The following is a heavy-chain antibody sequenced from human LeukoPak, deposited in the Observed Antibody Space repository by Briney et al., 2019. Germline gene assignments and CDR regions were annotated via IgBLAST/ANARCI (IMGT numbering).Heavy chain of an antibody. CDR1: GGSISSYY. CDR2: ISYSGST. CDR3: AREGAAGTNLNWFDP. Sequence: SETLSLTCTVAGGSISSYYWSWIRQPPGNGLEWIGYISYSGSTNFNPSLKSRVTISVDTSKNQFSLKLSSVTAADTAVYYCAREGAAGTNLNWFDPWGQGTLVTVSS. V-gene: IGHV4-59*01. J-gene: IGHJ5*02. D-gene: IGHD1-1*01.